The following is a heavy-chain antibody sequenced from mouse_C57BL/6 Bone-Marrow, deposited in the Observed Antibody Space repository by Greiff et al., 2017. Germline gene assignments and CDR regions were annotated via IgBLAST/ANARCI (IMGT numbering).Heavy chain of an antibody. J-gene: IGHJ2*01. CDR3: ARTAHATHYFDY. D-gene: IGHD3-2*02. CDR2: INPGSGGT. CDR1: GYAFTNYL. V-gene: IGHV1-54*01. Sequence: QVQLKESGAELVRPGTSVKVSCKASGYAFTNYLIEWVKQRPGQGLEWIGVINPGSGGTNYNEKFKGKATLTADKSSSTAYMQLSSLTSEDSAVYFCARTAHATHYFDYGGQGTTLTVSS.